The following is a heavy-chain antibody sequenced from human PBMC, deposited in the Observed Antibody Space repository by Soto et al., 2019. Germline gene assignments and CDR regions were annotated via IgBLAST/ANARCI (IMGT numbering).Heavy chain of an antibody. CDR1: GFTFSHFP. V-gene: IGHV3-30-3*01. Sequence: QVQLVESGGGVVQPGRSLRLSCAATGFTFSHFPMHWVRQAPGKGLEWVAVISYDGNNKYYADSVRGRFTISRDNSKNTLYLQMNRLGVEDTAVYHCARTMVRGVSLTYYAMDVWGHGTTVTVSS. CDR2: ISYDGNNK. J-gene: IGHJ6*02. D-gene: IGHD3-10*01. CDR3: ARTMVRGVSLTYYAMDV.